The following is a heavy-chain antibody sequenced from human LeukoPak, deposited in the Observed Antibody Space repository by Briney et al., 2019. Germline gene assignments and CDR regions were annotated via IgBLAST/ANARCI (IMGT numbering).Heavy chain of an antibody. D-gene: IGHD6-13*01. J-gene: IGHJ4*02. CDR1: GFTVSSNY. V-gene: IGHV3-53*01. CDR2: IYSGGST. CDR3: ARGPLAGTFDY. Sequence: PGGSLRLSCAASGFTVSSNYISWVRQAPGKGLEWVSVIYSGGSTYYADSVKGRFTISRDNSRNTLYLQMNSLRAEDTAVYYCARGPLAGTFDYWGQGTLVTVSS.